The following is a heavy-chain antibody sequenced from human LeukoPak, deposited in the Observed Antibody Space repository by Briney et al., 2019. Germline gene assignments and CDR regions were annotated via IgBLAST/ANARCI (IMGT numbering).Heavy chain of an antibody. CDR1: GGSFSGYY. J-gene: IGHJ4*02. V-gene: IGHV4-34*01. D-gene: IGHD4-11*01. Sequence: PSETLSLTCAVYGGSFSGYYWSWIRQPPGKGLEWIGEINHSGSTNYNPSLKSRVTISVDTAKNQFSLKLSSVTAADTAVYYCARADYSNEGYFDYWGQGTLVTVYS. CDR2: INHSGST. CDR3: ARADYSNEGYFDY.